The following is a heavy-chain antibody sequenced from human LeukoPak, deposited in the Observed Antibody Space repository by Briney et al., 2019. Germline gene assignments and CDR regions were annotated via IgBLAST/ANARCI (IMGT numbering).Heavy chain of an antibody. CDR3: ARYSVADNKHFDV. D-gene: IGHD6-19*01. J-gene: IGHJ4*02. CDR2: IHYNGRT. CDR1: GGSISSYY. Sequence: PSETLSLTCTVSGGSISSYYWSWIRQPPGKGLGWIGWIHYNGRTNYNPSLKSRLTISVDTSRNKFSLNLGSATAADTALYYCARYSVADNKHFDVWGQGTLVTVSS. V-gene: IGHV4-59*08.